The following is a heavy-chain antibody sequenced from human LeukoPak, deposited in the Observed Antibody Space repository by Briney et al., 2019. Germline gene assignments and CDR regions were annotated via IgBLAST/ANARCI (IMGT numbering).Heavy chain of an antibody. J-gene: IGHJ6*03. CDR2: IIPIFGTA. CDR3: ARVDSLYYYYMDV. CDR1: GGTFSSYA. D-gene: IGHD2-2*03. Sequence: ASVKVSCKASGGTFSSYAISWVRQAPGQGLEWMGGIIPIFGTANYAQKFQGRVTITADESTSTAYMELSSLRSEDTAVCYCARVDSLYYYYMDVWGKGTTVTVSS. V-gene: IGHV1-69*13.